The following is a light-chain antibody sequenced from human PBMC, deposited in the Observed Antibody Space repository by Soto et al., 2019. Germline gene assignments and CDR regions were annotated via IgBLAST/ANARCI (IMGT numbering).Light chain of an antibody. CDR3: MQAAEFPWT. J-gene: IGKJ1*01. CDR1: QSLVYSDGNTY. V-gene: IGKV2-24*01. Sequence: IVMTQTPLSSPVTLGQPASISCRSSQSLVYSDGNTYLSWLQQRPGQPPRLLIYKISNRLSGVPDRFSGSGAGTDFTLKIRRVEAEDVGLYYCMQAAEFPWTFGQGNRVEIK. CDR2: KIS.